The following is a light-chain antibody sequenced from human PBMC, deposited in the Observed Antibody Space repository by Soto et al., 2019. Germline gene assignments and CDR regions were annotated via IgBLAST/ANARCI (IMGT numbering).Light chain of an antibody. CDR3: SSYTSSNTWV. Sequence: QSVLTQPASVSGSPGQSITISCTGTNSDVGDYNYVSWYQQHPGKAPKLMIYEVSNRPSGVSNRFSGSKSGNTASLTISGLQAEDEADYYFSSYTSSNTWVFGGGTKLNVL. CDR2: EVS. CDR1: NSDVGDYNY. V-gene: IGLV2-14*01. J-gene: IGLJ3*02.